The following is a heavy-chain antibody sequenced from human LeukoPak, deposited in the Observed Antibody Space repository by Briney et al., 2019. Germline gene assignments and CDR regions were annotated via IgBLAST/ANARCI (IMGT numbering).Heavy chain of an antibody. Sequence: PSETLSLTCTVSGGSISSYYWSWIRQPPGKGLEWIGYIYYSGSTNYNPSLKSRVTISVDTSKNQFSLKLSSVTAADTAVYYCARDSGYDFWSGYYRGMDVWGQGTTVTVSS. D-gene: IGHD3-3*01. CDR2: IYYSGST. CDR3: ARDSGYDFWSGYYRGMDV. J-gene: IGHJ6*02. CDR1: GGSISSYY. V-gene: IGHV4-59*01.